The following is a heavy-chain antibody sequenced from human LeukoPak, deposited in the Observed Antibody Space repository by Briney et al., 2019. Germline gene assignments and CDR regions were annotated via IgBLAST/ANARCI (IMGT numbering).Heavy chain of an antibody. V-gene: IGHV4-39*01. CDR3: ARQSGRIAAYYDY. CDR1: GGSISSGSYY. Sequence: SETLSLTCTVSGGSISSGSYYWGWIRQPPGKGLEWIGSIYYSGSTYYNPSLKSRVTISVDTSKNQFSLKLSSVTAADTAVYYCARQSGRIAAYYDYWGQGTLVTVSS. CDR2: IYYSGST. D-gene: IGHD6-25*01. J-gene: IGHJ4*02.